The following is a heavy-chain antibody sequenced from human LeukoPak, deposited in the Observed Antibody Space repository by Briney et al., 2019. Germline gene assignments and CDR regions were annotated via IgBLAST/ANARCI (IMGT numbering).Heavy chain of an antibody. J-gene: IGHJ6*02. CDR1: GGSISSYY. CDR2: IYTSGST. D-gene: IGHD5-12*01. Sequence: SETLSLTCTVSGGSISSYYWSWIRQPAGKGLEWIGRIYTSGSTNYNPSLKSRVTMSVDTSKNQFSLKLSSVTAADTAVYYCARGILGYSGYDLVRRHREYYYCGMDVWGQGTTVTVSS. CDR3: ARGILGYSGYDLVRRHREYYYCGMDV. V-gene: IGHV4-4*07.